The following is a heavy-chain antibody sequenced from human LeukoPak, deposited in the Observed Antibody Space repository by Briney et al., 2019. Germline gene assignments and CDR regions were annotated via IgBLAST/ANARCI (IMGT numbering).Heavy chain of an antibody. J-gene: IGHJ4*02. CDR2: INHSGST. Sequence: SETLSLTCTVSGGSISSYYWSWIRQPPGKGLEWIGEINHSGSTNYNPSLKSRVTISVDTSKNQFSLKLSSVTAADTAVYYCARGEWDLLFDYWGQGTLVTVSS. V-gene: IGHV4-59*01. D-gene: IGHD1-26*01. CDR1: GGSISSYY. CDR3: ARGEWDLLFDY.